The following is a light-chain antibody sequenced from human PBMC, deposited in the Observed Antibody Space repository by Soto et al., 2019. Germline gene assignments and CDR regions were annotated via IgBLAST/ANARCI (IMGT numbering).Light chain of an antibody. J-gene: IGLJ2*01. V-gene: IGLV2-8*01. CDR3: SSYAGSNNYVV. CDR2: EVS. Sequence: QSALTQPPSASGSPGQSVTISCTGTSSDVGLYNYVSWYQQHPGKAPKPMIYEVSKRPSGVPDRFSGSKSGNTASLTVSGLQAEDEADYYCSSYAGSNNYVVFGGGTKLTVL. CDR1: SSDVGLYNY.